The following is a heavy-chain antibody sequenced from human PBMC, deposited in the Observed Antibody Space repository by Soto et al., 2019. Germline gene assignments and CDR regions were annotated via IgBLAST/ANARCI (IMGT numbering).Heavy chain of an antibody. J-gene: IGHJ6*02. CDR3: ARVGLVVVARRDYYGMDV. Sequence: QVHLVQSGAEVKKPGASVKVSCKASGYTFTSYGISWVRQAPGQGLEWMGWISAYNGNTNYAQKLQGRVTMTTDTSTSTDYMELRSLRSDDTAVYYCARVGLVVVARRDYYGMDVWGQGTTVTVSS. CDR2: ISAYNGNT. D-gene: IGHD2-15*01. V-gene: IGHV1-18*01. CDR1: GYTFTSYG.